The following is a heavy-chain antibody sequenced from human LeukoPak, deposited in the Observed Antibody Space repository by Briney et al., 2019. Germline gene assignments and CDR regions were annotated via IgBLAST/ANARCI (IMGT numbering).Heavy chain of an antibody. V-gene: IGHV4-59*12. CDR3: ARDLLDTSMVHYWYFDL. Sequence: SETLSLTCTVSGGSISSYYWSWIRQPPGKGLEWIGYLYDSGSTKYNPSLKSRVTISVDTSKNQFSLKLSSVTAADTAVYYCARDLLDTSMVHYWYFDLWGRGTLVTVSS. CDR2: LYDSGST. D-gene: IGHD5-18*01. CDR1: GGSISSYY. J-gene: IGHJ2*01.